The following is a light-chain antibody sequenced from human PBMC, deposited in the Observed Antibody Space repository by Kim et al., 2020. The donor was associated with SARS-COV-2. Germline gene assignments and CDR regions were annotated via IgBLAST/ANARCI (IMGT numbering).Light chain of an antibody. CDR2: DNN. J-gene: IGLJ3*02. CDR3: GTWDSSLSAV. V-gene: IGLV1-51*01. CDR1: SSNSGNNY. Sequence: GQKVTTSCSGSSSNSGNNYVSGNQQFRGTAPNPLIYDNNKRPPGIPDRFSGPNSGTSATLGTTGPQTGDEADYYGGTWDSSLSAVFGGGSQLTVL.